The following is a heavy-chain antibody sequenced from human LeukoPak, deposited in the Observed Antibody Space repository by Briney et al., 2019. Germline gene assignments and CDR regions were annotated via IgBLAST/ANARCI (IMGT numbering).Heavy chain of an antibody. Sequence: GASVKVPCKASGYTFTSYGISWVRQAPGQGLEWMGWISAYNGNTNYAQKLQGRVTMTTDTSTSTAYMELRSLRSDDTAVYYCARADSTGYNKSRGGIFDYWGQGTLVTVSS. V-gene: IGHV1-18*01. CDR1: GYTFTSYG. CDR3: ARADSTGYNKSRGGIFDY. J-gene: IGHJ4*02. D-gene: IGHD3-9*01. CDR2: ISAYNGNT.